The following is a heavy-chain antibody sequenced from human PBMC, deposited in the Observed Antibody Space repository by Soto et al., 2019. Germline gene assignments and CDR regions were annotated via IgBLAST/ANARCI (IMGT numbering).Heavy chain of an antibody. V-gene: IGHV3-53*04. CDR3: ASAGTLRGRYYYYMDV. Sequence: GGSLRLSCAASGFTVSSNYMSWVRQAPGKGLEWVSVIYSGGSTYYADSVKGRFTISRHNSKNTLYLQMNSLRAEDTAVYYCASAGTLRGRYYYYMDVWGKGTTVTVSS. D-gene: IGHD3-16*01. J-gene: IGHJ6*03. CDR2: IYSGGST. CDR1: GFTVSSNY.